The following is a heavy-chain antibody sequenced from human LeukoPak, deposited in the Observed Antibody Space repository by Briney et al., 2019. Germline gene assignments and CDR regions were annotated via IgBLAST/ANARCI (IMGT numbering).Heavy chain of an antibody. J-gene: IGHJ4*02. D-gene: IGHD3-3*01. CDR2: ISNSGGDT. CDR1: GFTFSGYA. V-gene: IGHV3-23*01. Sequence: PGGPLRLSCVGTGFTFSGYAMSRDRQAPGRGLQWVSAISNSGGDTYYAASVKGRFTISRDNTKNTLYLQMNSLRAEDTAVYYCAKVGDSNNWYYFDYWGQGTLVTVSS. CDR3: AKVGDSNNWYYFDY.